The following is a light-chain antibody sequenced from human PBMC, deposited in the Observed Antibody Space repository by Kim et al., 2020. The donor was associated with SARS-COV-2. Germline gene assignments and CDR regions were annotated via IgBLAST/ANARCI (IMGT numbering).Light chain of an antibody. Sequence: EIVMTQSPATLSVSPGERATLSCRASQSVSINLAWYQQRPGQAPRLLIYGASTRATGSPARFSGSGSGTEFTLTISSLQSEDFAVYFCQQYNDWPLTFGGGTKVDIK. CDR2: GAS. J-gene: IGKJ4*01. V-gene: IGKV3-15*01. CDR3: QQYNDWPLT. CDR1: QSVSIN.